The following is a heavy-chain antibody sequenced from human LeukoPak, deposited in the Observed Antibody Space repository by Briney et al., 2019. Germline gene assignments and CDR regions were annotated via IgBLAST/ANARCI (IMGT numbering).Heavy chain of an antibody. CDR2: IYYSGST. CDR3: ARGMVLWFGDPTYLNWFDP. V-gene: IGHV4-39*01. J-gene: IGHJ5*02. CDR1: GGSISSSSYY. Sequence: SETLSLTCTVSGGSISSSSYYWGWIRQPPGKGLEWIGSIYYSGSTYYNPSLKSRVTISVDTSKNQFSLKLNSVTAADTAVYYCARGMVLWFGDPTYLNWFDPWGQGTLVTVSS. D-gene: IGHD3-10*01.